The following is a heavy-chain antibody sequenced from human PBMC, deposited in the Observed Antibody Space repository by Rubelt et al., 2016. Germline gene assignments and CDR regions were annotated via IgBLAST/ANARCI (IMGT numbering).Heavy chain of an antibody. CDR2: ISTQYRII. CDR1: GFTFSSYS. J-gene: IGHJ4*02. D-gene: IGHD3-22*01. Sequence: GGSLKLSCAASGFTFSSYSMNWIRQAPGKGLEYIAYISTQYRIIHYADSVKGRFAISSDNAKNSLYLQMSSLRDEDTAVYSCARDGYYSETSGFYPYFDFWGQGTLVTVSS. CDR3: ARDGYYSETSGFYPYFDF. V-gene: IGHV3-48*02.